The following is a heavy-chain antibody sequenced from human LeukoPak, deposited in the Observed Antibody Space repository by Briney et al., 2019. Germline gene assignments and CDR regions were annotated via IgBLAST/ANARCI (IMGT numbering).Heavy chain of an antibody. CDR1: GYSSTTYW. V-gene: IGHV5-51*01. CDR2: IYPGDSDA. J-gene: IGHJ3*02. D-gene: IGHD2-21*02. Sequence: GESLQISCTGFGYSSTTYWIGWVRQMPGRGLEWMGIIYPGDSDARYSPSLQGQVTISVDKSISTAYLQWSSLKASDTATYYCARQGRIVVVTTTHDAFDIWGQGTMVTVSS. CDR3: ARQGRIVVVTTTHDAFDI.